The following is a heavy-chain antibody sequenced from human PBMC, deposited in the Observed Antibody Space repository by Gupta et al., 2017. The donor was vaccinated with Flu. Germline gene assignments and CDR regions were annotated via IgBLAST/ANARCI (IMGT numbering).Heavy chain of an antibody. CDR3: AKDLRASPITVVPY. V-gene: IGHV3-23*01. D-gene: IGHD3-10*01. J-gene: IGHJ4*02. CDR1: GFTFSSYA. Sequence: EVQLLESGGGLVQPGGSLRLSCAASGFTFSSYAMSWVRQAPGKGLEWVSAISGSGGRTYYADSVKGRFTISRDNSKNTLYLQMNSLGAEDTAVYYCAKDLRASPITVVPYWGQGTLVTVS. CDR2: ISGSGGRT.